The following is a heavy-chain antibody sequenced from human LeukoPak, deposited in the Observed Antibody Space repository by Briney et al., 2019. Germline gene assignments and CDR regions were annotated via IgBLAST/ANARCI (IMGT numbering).Heavy chain of an antibody. Sequence: AAVKVSCKASGYTFTSYGISWVRQAPGQGLEWMGWISAYNGNTNYAQKLQGRVTMTTDTSTSTAYMELRSLRSDDTAVYYCAREGTDCDFWSGYLDAFDIWGQGTMVTVSS. CDR2: ISAYNGNT. J-gene: IGHJ3*02. CDR1: GYTFTSYG. V-gene: IGHV1-18*01. D-gene: IGHD3-3*01. CDR3: AREGTDCDFWSGYLDAFDI.